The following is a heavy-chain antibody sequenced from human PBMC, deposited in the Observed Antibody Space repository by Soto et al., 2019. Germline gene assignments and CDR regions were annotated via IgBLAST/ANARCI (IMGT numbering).Heavy chain of an antibody. Sequence: QVQLVESGGGVVQPGRSLRLSCAASGFTFSSYGMHWVRQAPGKGLEWVAVIWYDGSNKYYADSVKGRFTISRDNSKNTLYLQMNSRRAEDTAVYYCARDVEGCYGLWDYWGQGTLVTVSS. D-gene: IGHD2-15*01. V-gene: IGHV3-33*01. CDR2: IWYDGSNK. CDR1: GFTFSSYG. CDR3: ARDVEGCYGLWDY. J-gene: IGHJ4*02.